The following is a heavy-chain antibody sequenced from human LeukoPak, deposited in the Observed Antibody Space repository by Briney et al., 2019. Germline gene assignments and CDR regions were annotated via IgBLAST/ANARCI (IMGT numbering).Heavy chain of an antibody. CDR1: GYTFTSYA. D-gene: IGHD6-13*01. Sequence: ASVKASCKASGYTFTSYAMNWVRQAPGQGLEWMGWINTNTGNPTYAQGFTGGFVFSLDTPVSTAYLQISSLKAEDTAVYYCARDRAAAVPFDPWGQGTLVTVSS. CDR3: ARDRAAAVPFDP. V-gene: IGHV7-4-1*02. CDR2: INTNTGNP. J-gene: IGHJ5*02.